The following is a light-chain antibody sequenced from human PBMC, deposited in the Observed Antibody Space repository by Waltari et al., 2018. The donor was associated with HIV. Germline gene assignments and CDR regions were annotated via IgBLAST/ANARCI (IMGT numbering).Light chain of an antibody. CDR1: SLRSYY. CDR2: GKN. V-gene: IGLV3-19*01. J-gene: IGLJ2*01. Sequence: SSELTQDPAVSVALGQTVRITCQGDSLRSYYASWYQQKPGQAPLLVIYGKNNRPSGIPDRCSGSSSGNTASLTITGAQAEDEADYYCNSRDNNDNHVVFGGGTKVTVL. CDR3: NSRDNNDNHVV.